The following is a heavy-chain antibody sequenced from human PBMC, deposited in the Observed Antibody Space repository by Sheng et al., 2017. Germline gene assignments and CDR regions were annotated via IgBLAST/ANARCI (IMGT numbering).Heavy chain of an antibody. Sequence: QVQLQESGPGLVKPSETLSLTCAVSGYSISSGYYWGWIRQPPGKGLEWIGSIYHSGSTYYNPSLKSRVTISVGTSKNQFSLKLSSVTAADTAVYYCARHLHVYDFWSGYQDYWGQGTLVTVSS. V-gene: IGHV4-38-2*01. CDR2: IYHSGST. CDR1: GYSISSGYY. CDR3: ARHLHVYDFWSGYQDY. D-gene: IGHD3-3*01. J-gene: IGHJ4*02.